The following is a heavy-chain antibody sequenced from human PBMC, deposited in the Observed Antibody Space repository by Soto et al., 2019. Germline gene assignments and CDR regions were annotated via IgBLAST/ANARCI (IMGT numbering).Heavy chain of an antibody. J-gene: IGHJ3*02. CDR2: IYYSGST. CDR3: VRTSSSWGVDAIDI. CDR1: GGSISSGDYY. Sequence: SETLSLTCTVSGGSISSGDYYWSWIRQPPGKGLEWIGYIYYSGSTYYNPSLKSRVTISVDTSKNQFSLKLSSVTAADTAVYYCVRTSSSWGVDAIDIWGEGTMVTVSS. D-gene: IGHD6-13*01. V-gene: IGHV4-30-4*01.